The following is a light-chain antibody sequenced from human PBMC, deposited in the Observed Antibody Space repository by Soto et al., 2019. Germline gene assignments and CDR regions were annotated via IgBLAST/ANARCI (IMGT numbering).Light chain of an antibody. V-gene: IGKV3-15*01. CDR2: GAS. CDR1: QSVSIN. Sequence: EIVMTQSPATLSVSPGERATLSCRASQSVSINLAWYQQKPGQAPRLLIYGASTRATGIPARFSGSGSGTEFTLTISSLQSEDFAVYYCQQYNKWPTITFGGGTKVEIK. CDR3: QQYNKWPTIT. J-gene: IGKJ4*01.